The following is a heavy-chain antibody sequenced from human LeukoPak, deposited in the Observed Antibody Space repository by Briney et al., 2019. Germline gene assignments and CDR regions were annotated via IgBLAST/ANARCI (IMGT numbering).Heavy chain of an antibody. CDR3: ARDGLHYYGSGSYSIRSAFDI. V-gene: IGHV3-30*04. Sequence: PGGSLRLSCGASGFTFSSYAMHWVRQAPGKGLEWVAVISYDGSNKYYADSVKGRFTISRDNSKNTLYLQMNSLRAEDTAVYYCARDGLHYYGSGSYSIRSAFDIWGQGTMVTVSS. J-gene: IGHJ3*02. CDR1: GFTFSSYA. D-gene: IGHD3-10*01. CDR2: ISYDGSNK.